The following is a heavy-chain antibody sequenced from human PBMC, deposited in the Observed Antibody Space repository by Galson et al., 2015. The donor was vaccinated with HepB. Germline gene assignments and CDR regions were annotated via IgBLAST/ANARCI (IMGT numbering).Heavy chain of an antibody. V-gene: IGHV3-21*01. D-gene: IGHD2-21*02. CDR3: ARGAYCGGDCYEVDTFDI. CDR2: ISSNSGYI. Sequence: SLRLSCAASGFTFSSYSMNWVRQAPGEGLEWVSAISSNSGYIYYADSLKGRFTVSRDNAKNSVYLQMNSLRVEDSAVYYCARGAYCGGDCYEVDTFDIWGQGTMVTVSS. J-gene: IGHJ3*02. CDR1: GFTFSSYS.